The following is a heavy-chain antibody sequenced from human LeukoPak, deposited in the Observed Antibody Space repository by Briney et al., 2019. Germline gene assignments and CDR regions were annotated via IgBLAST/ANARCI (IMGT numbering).Heavy chain of an antibody. Sequence: GGTLRLSCAASGFTFSSYGMTWVRQAPGKGLEWVSVISGSGGSTNYADSVKGRFTISRDNSKNTLYLEMNSLRAEDTALYYCAKDRGRAVAGSEFDYWGQGTLVTVSS. D-gene: IGHD6-19*01. CDR1: GFTFSSYG. CDR2: ISGSGGST. J-gene: IGHJ4*02. V-gene: IGHV3-23*01. CDR3: AKDRGRAVAGSEFDY.